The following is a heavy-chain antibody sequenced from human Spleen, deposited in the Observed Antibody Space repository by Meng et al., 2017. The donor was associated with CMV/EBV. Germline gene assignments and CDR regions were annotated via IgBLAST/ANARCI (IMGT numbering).Heavy chain of an antibody. CDR3: ARDYDFWSGYLNWFDP. D-gene: IGHD3-3*01. CDR2: INSDGSST. CDR1: GFTFSSYA. Sequence: GESLKISCAASGFTFSSYAMSWVRQAPGKGLVWVSRINSDGSSTSYADSVKGRFTISRDNAKNTLYLQMNSLRAEDTAVYYCARDYDFWSGYLNWFDPWGQGTLVTVSS. V-gene: IGHV3-74*01. J-gene: IGHJ5*02.